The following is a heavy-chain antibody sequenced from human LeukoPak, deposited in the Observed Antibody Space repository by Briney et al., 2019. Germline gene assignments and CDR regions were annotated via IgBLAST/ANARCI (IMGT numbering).Heavy chain of an antibody. CDR1: GFTFSRYW. Sequence: PGGSLRLSCAASGFTFSRYWMSWVRQAPGKGLEWVANIKEDGSRNHYADSVKGRFTISGDNAKNSLYLQMSSLRAEDTAVYYCARGMYYYDRSGYSSWYFDLWGRGTLATVSS. CDR2: IKEDGSRN. J-gene: IGHJ2*01. V-gene: IGHV3-7*05. CDR3: ARGMYYYDRSGYSSWYFDL. D-gene: IGHD3-22*01.